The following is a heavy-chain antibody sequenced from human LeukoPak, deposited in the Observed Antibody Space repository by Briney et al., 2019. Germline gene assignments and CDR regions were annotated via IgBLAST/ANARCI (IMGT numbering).Heavy chain of an antibody. J-gene: IGHJ5*02. Sequence: GGSLRLSCTVSGFPVSINSMSWVRQAPGKGLEWVSFIYSGGNTHYPDSVKGRFTISRDNAKNTLNLQMNSLRAEDTAVYYCARDLGQYYDTSDNWFDPWGQGTLVTVSS. CDR3: ARDLGQYYDTSDNWFDP. D-gene: IGHD3-22*01. V-gene: IGHV3-53*01. CDR2: IYSGGNT. CDR1: GFPVSINS.